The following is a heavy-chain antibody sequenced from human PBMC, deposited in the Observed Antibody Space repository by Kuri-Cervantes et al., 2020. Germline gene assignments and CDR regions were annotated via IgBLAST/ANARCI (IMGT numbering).Heavy chain of an antibody. CDR3: ARTYGSGMSFAYYYYMDV. Sequence: ASVKVSCKASGYTFTSYGISWVRQAPGQGLEWMGWISAYNGNTNYAQKLQGRVTMTTDTSTSTAYMELSSLRSEDTAVYYCARTYGSGMSFAYYYYMDVWGKGTTVTVSS. CDR2: ISAYNGNT. D-gene: IGHD3-10*01. V-gene: IGHV1-18*01. CDR1: GYTFTSYG. J-gene: IGHJ6*03.